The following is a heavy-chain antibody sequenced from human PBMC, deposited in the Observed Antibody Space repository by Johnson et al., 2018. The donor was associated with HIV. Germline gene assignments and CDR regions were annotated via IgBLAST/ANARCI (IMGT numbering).Heavy chain of an antibody. Sequence: QVQLVESGGGLVKPGGSLRLSCAAPGLTFCDYYMTWIRQDPGKGLEWVSYISSSGSTMYYADSLKGRFTISRDNAKNSLYLQMSSLRSDDTAVYFCARVQRSGWFHTDAFDLWGQGTMVTVSS. CDR3: ARVQRSGWFHTDAFDL. D-gene: IGHD6-19*01. J-gene: IGHJ3*01. CDR1: GLTFCDYY. V-gene: IGHV3-11*04. CDR2: ISSSGSTM.